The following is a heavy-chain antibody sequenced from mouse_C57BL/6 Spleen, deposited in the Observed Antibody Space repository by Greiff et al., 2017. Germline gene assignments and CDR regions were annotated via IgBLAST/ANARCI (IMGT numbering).Heavy chain of an antibody. CDR1: GYTFPSYW. D-gene: IGHD2-1*01. CDR3: AREGNYVYWYFDV. J-gene: IGHJ1*03. V-gene: IGHV1-53*01. Sequence: QVQLQQPGTELVKPGASVKLSCKASGYTFPSYWMHWVKQRPGQGLEWIGNINPSNGGTNYNEKFKSKATLTVDKSSSTAYMQLSSLTSEDSAVYYCAREGNYVYWYFDVWGTGTTVTVSS. CDR2: INPSNGGT.